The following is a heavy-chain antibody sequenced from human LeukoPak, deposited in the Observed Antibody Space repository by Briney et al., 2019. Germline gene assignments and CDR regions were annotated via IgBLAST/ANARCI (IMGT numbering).Heavy chain of an antibody. CDR2: IKQDGSEK. CDR1: GFTFSRYW. D-gene: IGHD3-3*01. V-gene: IGHV3-7*01. CDR3: ARDRTIFGVVTFDY. Sequence: PGGSLRLSCAASGFTFSRYWMSWVRQAPGKGLEWVANIKQDGSEKYYVDSVKGRFTISRDNAKNSLYLQMNSLRAEDTAVYYCARDRTIFGVVTFDYWGQGTLVTVSS. J-gene: IGHJ4*02.